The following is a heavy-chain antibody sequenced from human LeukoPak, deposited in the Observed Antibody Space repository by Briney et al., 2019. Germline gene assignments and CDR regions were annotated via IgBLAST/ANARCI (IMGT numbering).Heavy chain of an antibody. CDR2: IYYSGST. CDR1: GGSISSGDYY. V-gene: IGHV4-30-4*01. CDR3: ARVGALYDSSGYYLSQFDY. Sequence: SETLSLTCTVSGGSISSGDYYWSWIRQPPGKGLEWIGYIYYSGSTYYNPSLKSRVTISVDTSENQFSLKLSSVTAADTAVYYCARVGALYDSSGYYLSQFDYWGQGTLVTVSS. D-gene: IGHD3-22*01. J-gene: IGHJ4*02.